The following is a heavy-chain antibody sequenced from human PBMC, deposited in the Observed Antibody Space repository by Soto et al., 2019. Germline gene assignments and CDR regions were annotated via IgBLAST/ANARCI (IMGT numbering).Heavy chain of an antibody. CDR1: GVPLSSYI. V-gene: IGHV3-23*01. CDR2: ISRGGSNT. D-gene: IGHD4-4*01. Sequence: PGVSRRLSCSPSGVPLSSYIMARGPQASGKRLEWVPCISRGGSNTCDADAVKGRFTISRDNSKNTLLLQMTSLGAEATAVYYCAKDSNKYSTSLRGRYFAYWRQG. CDR3: AKDSNKYSTSLRGRYFAY. J-gene: IGHJ4*02.